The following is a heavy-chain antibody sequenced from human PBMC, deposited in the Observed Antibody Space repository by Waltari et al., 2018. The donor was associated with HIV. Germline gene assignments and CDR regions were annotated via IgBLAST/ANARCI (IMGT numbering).Heavy chain of an antibody. V-gene: IGHV3-73*02. CDR2: IISKANSYAT. Sequence: EVQLVESGGGLVQPGGSLKLSCAASGFTFSGSAMPWVRQASGKGLEWVGRIISKANSYATAYAASVKGRFTISRDDSKNTAYLQMNSLKTEDTAVYYCTVDRDAFDIWGQGTMVTVSS. CDR1: GFTFSGSA. D-gene: IGHD2-15*01. CDR3: TVDRDAFDI. J-gene: IGHJ3*02.